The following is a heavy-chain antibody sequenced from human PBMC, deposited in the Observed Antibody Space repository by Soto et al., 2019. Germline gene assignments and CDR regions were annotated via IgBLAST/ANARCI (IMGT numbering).Heavy chain of an antibody. CDR3: ARSPSEAWFDP. CDR1: GGSISSGGYY. Sequence: PSETLSLTCTVSGGSISSGGYYWSWIRQHPGKGLEWIGYIYYSGSTYYNPSLKSRVTISVDTSKNQFSLKLSSVTAADTAVYYCARSPSEAWFDPWGQGTLVTVSS. CDR2: IYYSGST. V-gene: IGHV4-31*03. J-gene: IGHJ5*02.